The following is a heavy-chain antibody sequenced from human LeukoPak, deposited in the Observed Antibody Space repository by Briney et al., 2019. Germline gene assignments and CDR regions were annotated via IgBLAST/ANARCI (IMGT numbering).Heavy chain of an antibody. J-gene: IGHJ3*02. Sequence: KAGGSLRLSCAASGFTFSDYYKSWIRQAPGKGLEWVSYISSSGSTIYNADSVKGRFTISRDNAKNSLYLQMNSLRAEDTAVYYCARDIYASSGDAFDIWGQGTMVTVSS. CDR3: ARDIYASSGDAFDI. CDR1: GFTFSDYY. CDR2: ISSSGSTI. V-gene: IGHV3-11*04. D-gene: IGHD3-22*01.